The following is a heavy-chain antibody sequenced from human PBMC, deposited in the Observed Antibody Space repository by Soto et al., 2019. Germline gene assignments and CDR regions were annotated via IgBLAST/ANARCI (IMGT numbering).Heavy chain of an antibody. CDR1: GFSLTTDGEG. CDR2: IYWDDDE. D-gene: IGHD1-26*01. CDR3: AHSRNLITEDAQVGDFDY. J-gene: IGHJ4*02. V-gene: IGHV2-5*02. Sequence: QITLKESGLPLVKSTQTLTLTCTFSGFSLTTDGEGVGWVRQSPGEALEWLALIYWDDDERYSPSLNTRLTLTKDISRNQVVLVMTSMEPVDTGTYFCAHSRNLITEDAQVGDFDYWGQGT.